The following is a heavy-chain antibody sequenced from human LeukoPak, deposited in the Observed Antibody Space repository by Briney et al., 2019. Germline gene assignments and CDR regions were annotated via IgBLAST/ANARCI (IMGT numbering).Heavy chain of an antibody. CDR2: IYYSGST. J-gene: IGHJ4*02. CDR1: GGSISSGSYY. V-gene: IGHV4-31*03. CDR3: ARRNGGMGGYFD. Sequence: SQTLSLTCSVSGGSISSGSYYWTWIRQHPGKGLEWIGYIYYSGSTYYNPSLESRVTISVDTSKNQFSLNLSSVTAADTAVYYCARRNGGMGGYFDWGQGTLVTVSS. D-gene: IGHD1-26*01.